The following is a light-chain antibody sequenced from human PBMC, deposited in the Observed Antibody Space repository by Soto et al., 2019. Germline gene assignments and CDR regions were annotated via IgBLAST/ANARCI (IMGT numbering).Light chain of an antibody. CDR1: QSISKS. V-gene: IGKV1-5*03. J-gene: IGKJ1*01. Sequence: DIQMTQSPSTLSASVGDRVTITCRASQSISKSLAWYQQKPGKAPKRLIYQASNLETGVPSRFSGSGSGTEFTLTINSLQPDDFATYYCQQYGRLSTFGQGTKVEIK. CDR2: QAS. CDR3: QQYGRLST.